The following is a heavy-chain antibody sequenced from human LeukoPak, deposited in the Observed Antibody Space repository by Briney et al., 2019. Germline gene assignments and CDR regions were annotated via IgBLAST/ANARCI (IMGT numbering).Heavy chain of an antibody. Sequence: ASVKVSCKASGYTFTGYYMHWVRQAPGQGLEWMGWIDPNSGGTNYAQKFQGRVTMTRDTSISTAYMELSRLRSDDTAVYYCARIPYYGSGSYPFDYWGQGTLVTVSS. CDR3: ARIPYYGSGSYPFDY. V-gene: IGHV1-2*02. CDR1: GYTFTGYY. D-gene: IGHD3-10*01. J-gene: IGHJ4*02. CDR2: IDPNSGGT.